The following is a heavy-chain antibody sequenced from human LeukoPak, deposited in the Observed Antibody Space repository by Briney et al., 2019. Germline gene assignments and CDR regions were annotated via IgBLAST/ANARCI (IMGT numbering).Heavy chain of an antibody. J-gene: IGHJ6*03. CDR1: GFTFSSYW. D-gene: IGHD1-14*01. Sequence: GGSLRLSCAASGFTFSSYWMSWVRQAPGKGLEWVANIKQDGSEKYYVDSVKGRFTISRDNGKNSLYLQMNSLRAEDTAVYYCARTTGSYDYYYYYMDVWGKGTTVTVSS. CDR3: ARTTGSYDYYYYYMDV. V-gene: IGHV3-7*01. CDR2: IKQDGSEK.